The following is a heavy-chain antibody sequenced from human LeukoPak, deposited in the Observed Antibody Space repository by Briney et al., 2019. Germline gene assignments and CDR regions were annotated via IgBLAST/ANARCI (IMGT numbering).Heavy chain of an antibody. CDR2: ISGSGGST. CDR3: ARVKGIYDSGWPLGY. D-gene: IGHD6-19*01. J-gene: IGHJ4*02. Sequence: PGGTLRLSCAASGFTFSSYGMSWVRQAPGKGLEWVSAISGSGGSTYYADSVKGRFTISRDNSKNTLYLQMNSLRAEDTALYYCARVKGIYDSGWPLGYWGQGTLVTVSS. CDR1: GFTFSSYG. V-gene: IGHV3-23*01.